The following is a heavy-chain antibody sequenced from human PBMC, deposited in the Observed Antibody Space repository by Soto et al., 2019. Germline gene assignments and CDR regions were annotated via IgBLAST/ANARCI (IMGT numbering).Heavy chain of an antibody. CDR2: INHSGST. J-gene: IGHJ5*02. Sequence: SETLSLTCAVYGGSFSGYYWSWIRQPPGKGLEWIGEINHSGSTNYNPSLKSRVAISVDTSKNQFSLKLSSVTAADTAVYYCARVRAIPHYYGSGSYSNPPGGNWFDPWGQGTLVTVSS. D-gene: IGHD3-10*01. CDR1: GGSFSGYY. CDR3: ARVRAIPHYYGSGSYSNPPGGNWFDP. V-gene: IGHV4-34*01.